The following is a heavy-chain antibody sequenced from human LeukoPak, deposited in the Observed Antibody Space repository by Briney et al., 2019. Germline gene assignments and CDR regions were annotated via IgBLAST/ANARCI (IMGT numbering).Heavy chain of an antibody. D-gene: IGHD3-16*02. J-gene: IGHJ4*02. CDR3: ARLRLGELSLDY. V-gene: IGHV3-30-3*01. CDR2: ISYDGSNK. CDR1: GFTFSGYP. Sequence: GGSLRLSCAASGFTFSGYPIHWVRQAPGKGLEWVAVISYDGSNKYYADSVKGRFTISRDNSKNTLYLQMNSLRAEDTAVYYCARLRLGELSLDYWGQGTLVTVSS.